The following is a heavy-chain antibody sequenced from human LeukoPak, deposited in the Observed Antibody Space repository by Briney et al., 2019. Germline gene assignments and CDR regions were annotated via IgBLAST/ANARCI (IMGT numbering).Heavy chain of an antibody. D-gene: IGHD1-26*01. CDR1: GGSINSYY. V-gene: IGHV4-59*08. J-gene: IGHJ4*02. Sequence: SETLSLTCTVSGGSINSYYWSWIRQSPGKGLEWIAYVFYSGTNKYNPSLKSRVTLSVDTSKNQFTLKLNSVTAADTAIYYCARHDDWATGRYSFDYWGQGTLVSVSS. CDR2: VFYSGTN. CDR3: ARHDDWATGRYSFDY.